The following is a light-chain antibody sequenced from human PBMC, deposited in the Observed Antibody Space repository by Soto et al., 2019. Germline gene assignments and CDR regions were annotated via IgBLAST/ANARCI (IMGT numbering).Light chain of an antibody. J-gene: IGLJ1*01. CDR2: DVS. Sequence: QSVLTQPASVSGSPGQSITISCTGTISDVGGYNYVSWYQQHPGKAPKLMIFDVSNRPSGVSNRFSGSKSGYTASLTISGLHAEDEAEYYCSSYTSSSTYGFGTETKVTVL. CDR3: SSYTSSSTYG. V-gene: IGLV2-14*03. CDR1: ISDVGGYNY.